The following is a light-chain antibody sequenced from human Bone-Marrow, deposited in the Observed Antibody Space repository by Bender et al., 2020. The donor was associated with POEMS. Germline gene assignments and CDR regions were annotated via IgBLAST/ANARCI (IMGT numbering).Light chain of an antibody. CDR3: QVWDSSSDLWV. Sequence: QSVLTQPPSVSGTPGQRVTISCSGSGSNIGGYPVNWYQQLPGTAPRLLIYTNNERPSGVPDRFSGSNSGNTATLTISSVEAGDEADYYCQVWDSSSDLWVFGGGTKLTVL. J-gene: IGLJ3*02. V-gene: IGLV1-44*01. CDR2: TNN. CDR1: GSNIGGYP.